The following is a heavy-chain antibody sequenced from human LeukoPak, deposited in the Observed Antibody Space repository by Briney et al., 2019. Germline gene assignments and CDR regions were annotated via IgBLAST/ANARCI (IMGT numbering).Heavy chain of an antibody. D-gene: IGHD6-6*01. CDR1: GGSISSGGYY. Sequence: SETLSLTCTVSGGSISSGGYYWSWIRQHPGKGLEWIGYIYYSGSTYYNPSLKSRVTISVDTSKNQFSLKLSSVTAADTAVYYCARENRKGSSHYWGQGTLVTVSS. CDR3: ARENRKGSSHY. J-gene: IGHJ4*02. CDR2: IYYSGST. V-gene: IGHV4-31*03.